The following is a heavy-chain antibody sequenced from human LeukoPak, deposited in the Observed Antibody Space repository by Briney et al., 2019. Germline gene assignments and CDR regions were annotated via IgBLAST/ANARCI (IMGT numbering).Heavy chain of an antibody. CDR2: IYYSGST. Sequence: SETLSLTCTVSGGSISSSSYYWGWIRQPPGKGLEWIGSIYYSGSTYYNPSLKSRVTISVDTSKNQFSLKLSSVTATDTAVYYCARCGALRYFAGYFDYWGQGTLVTVSS. V-gene: IGHV4-39*01. CDR3: ARCGALRYFAGYFDY. D-gene: IGHD3-9*01. CDR1: GGSISSSSYY. J-gene: IGHJ4*02.